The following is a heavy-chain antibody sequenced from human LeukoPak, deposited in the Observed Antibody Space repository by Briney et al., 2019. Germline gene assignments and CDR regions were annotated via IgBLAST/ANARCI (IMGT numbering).Heavy chain of an antibody. D-gene: IGHD3-16*01. J-gene: IGHJ6*04. CDR1: GDSFSLYY. CDR2: IYASGST. V-gene: IGHV4-4*07. Sequence: SETLSLTCTVSGDSFSLYYWSWIRQPAGKGLEWIGHIYASGSTNYNPSLKSRVTMSVDTSKNQFSLKLSSVTAADTAVYYCATALGRAVWNVWGKGTTVTISS. CDR3: ATALGRAVWNV.